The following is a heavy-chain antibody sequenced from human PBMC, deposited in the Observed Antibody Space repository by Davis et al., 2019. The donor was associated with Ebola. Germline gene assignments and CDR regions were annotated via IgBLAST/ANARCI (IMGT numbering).Heavy chain of an antibody. Sequence: HSQTLSLTCAISGDSVSSAGWNWIRQSPSRGLEWLGRTYYSSKWYNDYAVSVKSRITINPDTSENQFSLQLDSVTPEDTAVYYCARGWLRSKFDYWGQGTLVTVSS. J-gene: IGHJ4*02. D-gene: IGHD5-12*01. CDR1: GDSVSSAG. CDR2: TYYSSKWYN. CDR3: ARGWLRSKFDY. V-gene: IGHV6-1*01.